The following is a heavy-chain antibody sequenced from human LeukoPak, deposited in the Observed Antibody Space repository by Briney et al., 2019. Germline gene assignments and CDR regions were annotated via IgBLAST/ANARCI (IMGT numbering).Heavy chain of an antibody. D-gene: IGHD2-2*01. CDR1: GGSFSGYY. V-gene: IGHV4-34*01. CDR2: INHSGST. CDR3: ARVPVNIVVVPAANGGWFDP. Sequence: SETPSLTCAVYGGSFSGYYWSWIRQPPGKGLEWIGEINHSGSTNYNPSLKSRVTISVDTSKNQFSLKLSSVTAADTAVYYCARVPVNIVVVPAANGGWFDPWGQGTLVTVSS. J-gene: IGHJ5*02.